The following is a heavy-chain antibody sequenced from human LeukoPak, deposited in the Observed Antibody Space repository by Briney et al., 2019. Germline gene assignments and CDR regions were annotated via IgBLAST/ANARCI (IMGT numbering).Heavy chain of an antibody. CDR2: INAGNGNT. Sequence: GASVKVSCKASGYTFTSYAMHWVRQAPGQRLEWMGWINAGNGNTKYSQKFQGRVTITRDTSISTAYMELSRLRSDDTAVYYCARENNSGYGRFPFDYWGQGTLVTVSS. V-gene: IGHV1-3*01. J-gene: IGHJ4*02. D-gene: IGHD5-12*01. CDR3: ARENNSGYGRFPFDY. CDR1: GYTFTSYA.